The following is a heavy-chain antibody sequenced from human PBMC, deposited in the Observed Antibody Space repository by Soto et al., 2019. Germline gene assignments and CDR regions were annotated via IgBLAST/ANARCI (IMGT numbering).Heavy chain of an antibody. CDR2: IQSDGSST. CDR3: AREKAVAGTTFDY. CDR1: GFALSSYW. J-gene: IGHJ4*02. Sequence: EVQLVESGGGSVQPGGSLRLSCAVSGFALSSYWMHWVRQAPGKGLVWVSRIQSDGSSTNYADSVKGRFTISRDNAKNTLYLPMDSLRVEDTALYYCAREKAVAGTTFDYWGQGTLVTVSS. D-gene: IGHD6-19*01. V-gene: IGHV3-74*01.